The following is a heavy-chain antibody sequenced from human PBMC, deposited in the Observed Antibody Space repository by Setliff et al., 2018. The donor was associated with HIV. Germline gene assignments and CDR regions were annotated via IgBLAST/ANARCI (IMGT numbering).Heavy chain of an antibody. V-gene: IGHV4-34*01. CDR1: GGSFSGYY. CDR2: INHSGST. CDR3: ARAPSNGWYPDAFDI. Sequence: SETLSLTCGVYGGSFSGYYWSWIRQSPGKGLQWIGEINHSGSTTYNPSLKSRVTISVDTSKNQFSLKLSSVTAADTAVYCCARAPSNGWYPDAFDIWGQGTMVTVSS. D-gene: IGHD6-19*01. J-gene: IGHJ3*02.